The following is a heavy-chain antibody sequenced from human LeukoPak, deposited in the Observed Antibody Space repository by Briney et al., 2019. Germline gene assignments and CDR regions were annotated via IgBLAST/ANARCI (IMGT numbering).Heavy chain of an antibody. V-gene: IGHV3-30-3*01. CDR3: ARSPTHDDFWSGYFARRGGYYGMDV. CDR1: GFTFSSYA. Sequence: GGSLRLSCAASGFTFSSYAMHWVRQAPGKGLEWAAVISYDGSNKYYADSVKGRFTISRDNSKNTLYLQMNSLRAEDTAVYYCARSPTHDDFWSGYFARRGGYYGMDVWGQGTTVTVSS. J-gene: IGHJ6*02. CDR2: ISYDGSNK. D-gene: IGHD3-3*01.